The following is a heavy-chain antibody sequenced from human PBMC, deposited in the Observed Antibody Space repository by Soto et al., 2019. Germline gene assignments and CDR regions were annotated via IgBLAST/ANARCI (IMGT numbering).Heavy chain of an antibody. D-gene: IGHD3-16*01. V-gene: IGHV3-30*18. CDR3: PKHRNLGPDS. J-gene: IGHJ5*01. CDR1: GFTFSSYG. CDR2: ISYDGSNK. Sequence: QVQLVESGGGVVQPGRSLRLSCAASGFTFSSYGMHWVRQAPGKGLEWVAVISYDGSNKYYADSVKGRFTISRDNSKNRLYLKMNGRRAGERAVFYCPKHRNLGPDSWAQETRFPAPS.